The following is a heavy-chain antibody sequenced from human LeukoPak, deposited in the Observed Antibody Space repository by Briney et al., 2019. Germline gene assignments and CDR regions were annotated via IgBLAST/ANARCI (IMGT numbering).Heavy chain of an antibody. D-gene: IGHD1-26*01. V-gene: IGHV4-34*01. Sequence: SETLSLTCAVYGGSFSGYYWSWIRQPPGKGLEWIGEINHSGSTNYNPSLKSRVTISVDTSKNQFSLKLSSVTAADTAVYYCALEGSYYPAYFDYWGQGTLVTVSS. CDR1: GGSFSGYY. J-gene: IGHJ4*02. CDR2: INHSGST. CDR3: ALEGSYYPAYFDY.